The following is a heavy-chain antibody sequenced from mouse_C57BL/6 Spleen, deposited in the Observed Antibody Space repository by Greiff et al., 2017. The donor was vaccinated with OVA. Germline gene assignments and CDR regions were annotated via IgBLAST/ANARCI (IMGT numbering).Heavy chain of an antibody. D-gene: IGHD1-3*01. J-gene: IGHJ3*01. V-gene: IGHV14-2*01. Sequence: DVHLVESGAELVKPGASVKLSCTASGFNIKDYYMHWVKQRTEQGLEWIGRIDPEDGETKYAPKFQGKATITADTSSNAAYLQLSSLTSEDTAVYYCARNRDNHWFAYWGQGTLVTVSA. CDR1: GFNIKDYY. CDR3: ARNRDNHWFAY. CDR2: IDPEDGET.